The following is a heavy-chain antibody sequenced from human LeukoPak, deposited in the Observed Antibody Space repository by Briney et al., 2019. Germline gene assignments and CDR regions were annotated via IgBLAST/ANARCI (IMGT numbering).Heavy chain of an antibody. J-gene: IGHJ4*02. V-gene: IGHV1-2*04. CDR3: ARGYYGSGSSPTVSPIDY. CDR2: INPNSGGT. CDR1: GYTFTGYY. Sequence: ASVKVSCKAPGYTFTGYYMHWVRQAPGQGLEWMGWINPNSGGTNYAQKFQGWVTMTRDTSISTAYMELSRLRSDDTAVYYCARGYYGSGSSPTVSPIDYWGQGTLVTVSS. D-gene: IGHD3-10*01.